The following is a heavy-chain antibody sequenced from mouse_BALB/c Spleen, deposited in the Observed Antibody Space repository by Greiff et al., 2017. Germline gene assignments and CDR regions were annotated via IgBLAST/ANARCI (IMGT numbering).Heavy chain of an antibody. V-gene: IGHV5-4*02. D-gene: IGHD3-1*01. CDR2: ISDGGSYT. J-gene: IGHJ2*01. CDR1: GFTFSDYY. CDR3: ARAPRGGTFDY. Sequence: EVHLVESGGGLVKPGGSLKLSCAASGFTFSDYYMYWVRQTPEKRLEWVATISDGGSYTYYPDSVKGRFTISRDNAKNNLYLQMSSLKSEDTAMYYCARAPRGGTFDYWGQGTTLTVSS.